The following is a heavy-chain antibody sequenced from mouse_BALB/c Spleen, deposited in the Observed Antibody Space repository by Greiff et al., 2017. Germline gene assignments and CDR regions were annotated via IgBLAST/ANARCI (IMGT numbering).Heavy chain of an antibody. D-gene: IGHD2-14*01. V-gene: IGHV1-14*01. CDR3: ARHYRYDGAWFAY. J-gene: IGHJ3*01. CDR1: GYTFTSYV. Sequence: EVQLQQSGPELVKPGASVKMSCKASGYTFTSYVMHWVKQKPGQGLEWIGYINPYNDGTKYNEKFKGKATLTSDKSSSTAYMELSSLTSEDSAVYYCARHYRYDGAWFAYWGQGTLVTVSA. CDR2: INPYNDGT.